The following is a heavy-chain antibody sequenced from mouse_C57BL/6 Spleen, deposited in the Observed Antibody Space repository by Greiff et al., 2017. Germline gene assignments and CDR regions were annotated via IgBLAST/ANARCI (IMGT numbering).Heavy chain of an antibody. CDR1: GYTFTNYT. CDR3: ARRNYGSSYGYFDV. J-gene: IGHJ1*03. CDR2: INPSSGYT. V-gene: IGHV1-4*01. D-gene: IGHD1-1*01. Sequence: QVQLQQSGAELARPGASVKMSCKASGYTFTNYTMHWVKQRPGQGLEWIGYINPSSGYTKYNQKFKDKATLTADKSSSTAYMQLSSLTSEDSAVYYGARRNYGSSYGYFDVWGTGTTVTVSS.